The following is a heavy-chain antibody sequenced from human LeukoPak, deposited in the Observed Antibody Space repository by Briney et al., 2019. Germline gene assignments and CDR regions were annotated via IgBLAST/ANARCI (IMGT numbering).Heavy chain of an antibody. V-gene: IGHV1-69*06. CDR2: IIPNFGTA. D-gene: IGHD3-22*01. J-gene: IGHJ3*02. CDR3: ARPTDSSGYYWPTGSFDI. CDR1: RGTFSSYA. Sequence: SVKVSCKASRGTFSSYAISWVRQAPGQGLEWMGRIIPNFGTANYAQKFQGRVTITADKSTSTAYMELSSLRSEDTAVYYCARPTDSSGYYWPTGSFDIWGQGTMVTVSS.